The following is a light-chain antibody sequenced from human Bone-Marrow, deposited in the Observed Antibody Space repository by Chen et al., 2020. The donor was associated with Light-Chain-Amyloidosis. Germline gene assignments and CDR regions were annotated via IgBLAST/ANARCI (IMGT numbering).Light chain of an antibody. CDR2: DDS. J-gene: IGLJ3*02. CDR1: NIGSTS. CDR3: QVWDRSSDRPV. Sequence: SYVLTQPSSVSVAPGQTATIACGGNNIGSTSVHWYQQTPGQAPLLVVYDDSDRPSGIPERLSGSNAENTASLTISRVEAGDEADFYCQVWDRSSDRPVFVGGTKLTVL. V-gene: IGLV3-21*02.